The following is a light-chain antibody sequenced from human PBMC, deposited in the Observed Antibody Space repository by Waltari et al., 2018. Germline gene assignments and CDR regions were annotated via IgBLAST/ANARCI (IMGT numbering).Light chain of an antibody. CDR3: QHYVSLPVT. Sequence: EIALTQSPGTLSLSPGDRATLSCRASQSVSRALAWYQQNPGQAPRLLIYGASNRATGIPDRFSGSGSGTDFSLIISRLEPEDFAVYYCQHYVSLPVTFGQGTKVEIK. CDR1: QSVSRA. V-gene: IGKV3-20*01. CDR2: GAS. J-gene: IGKJ1*01.